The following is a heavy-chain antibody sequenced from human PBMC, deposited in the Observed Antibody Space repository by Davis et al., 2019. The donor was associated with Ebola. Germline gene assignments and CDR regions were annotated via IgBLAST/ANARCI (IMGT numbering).Heavy chain of an antibody. CDR3: ARKGYSDGFFNY. V-gene: IGHV4-34*01. D-gene: IGHD5-18*01. CDR1: GGSFTTYS. Sequence: PSETLSLTCAVYGGSFTTYSWSWIRQPPGKGLEWIGEINHNAATNYNPSLESRVTILVYTSKSQFSLRLSSVTAADTAVYYCARKGYSDGFFNYWGQGTLITVSS. CDR2: INHNAAT. J-gene: IGHJ4*02.